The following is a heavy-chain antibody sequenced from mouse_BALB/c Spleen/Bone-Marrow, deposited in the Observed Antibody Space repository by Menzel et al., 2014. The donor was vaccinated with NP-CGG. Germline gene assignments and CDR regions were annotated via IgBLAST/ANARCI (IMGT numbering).Heavy chain of an antibody. V-gene: IGHV5-6-3*01. Sequence: EVQRVESGGGLVQPGGSLKFSCVASGFTFSSYGMSWVCQIPDKRLELVANINNSGGSTYYPDNVKGQFTITRDNAKSTLYLQMSSLKSEDTAMYYCARVCGCYFDVWGEGTTVTVSS. J-gene: IGHJ1*01. CDR1: GFTFSSYG. CDR2: INNSGGST. CDR3: ARVCGCYFDV.